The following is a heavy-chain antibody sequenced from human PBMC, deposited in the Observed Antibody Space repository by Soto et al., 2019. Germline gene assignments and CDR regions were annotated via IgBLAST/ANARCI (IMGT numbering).Heavy chain of an antibody. Sequence: PSETLSLTCTVSGASLSSGDYYWTWIRQPPGKGLEWIGSIYYSGSTYYHPSLLSRVTISVDTSKNQFSLKLSSVTAADTAVYYCARQGDSSGYYYEYFQHWGQCTLVTVSS. CDR3: ARQGDSSGYYYEYFQH. J-gene: IGHJ1*01. CDR1: GASLSSGDYY. CDR2: IYYSGST. V-gene: IGHV4-30-4*01. D-gene: IGHD3-22*01.